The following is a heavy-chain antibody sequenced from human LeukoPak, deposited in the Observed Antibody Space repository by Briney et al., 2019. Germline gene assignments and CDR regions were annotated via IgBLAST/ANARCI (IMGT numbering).Heavy chain of an antibody. J-gene: IGHJ4*02. CDR2: IYYSGST. CDR1: GASISSYY. D-gene: IGHD3-16*01. Sequence: SETLSLTCSVSGASISSYYWSWTRQPPGKGLEYIGYIYYSGSTNYNPSLKSRVTISLDTSRNHFSLKLSSVTAADTAVYYCASDYDKAGYYFENWGQGTLVTVSS. CDR3: ASDYDKAGYYFEN. V-gene: IGHV4-59*01.